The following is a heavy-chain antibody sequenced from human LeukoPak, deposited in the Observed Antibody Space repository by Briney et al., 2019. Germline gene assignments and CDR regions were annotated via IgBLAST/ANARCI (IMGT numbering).Heavy chain of an antibody. CDR3: ARTEQWLVPLYYYYGMDV. V-gene: IGHV1-8*01. J-gene: IGHJ6*02. CDR1: GYTFTSYD. Sequence: ASVKVSCEASGYTFTSYDINWVRQATGQGLEWMGWMNPNSGNTGYAQKFQGRVTMTRNTSISTAYMELSSLRSEDTAVYYCARTEQWLVPLYYYYGMDVWGQGTTVTVSS. D-gene: IGHD6-19*01. CDR2: MNPNSGNT.